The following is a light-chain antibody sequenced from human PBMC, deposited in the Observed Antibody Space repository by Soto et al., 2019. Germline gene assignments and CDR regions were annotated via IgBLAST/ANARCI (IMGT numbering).Light chain of an antibody. CDR3: QQRSSWFN. V-gene: IGKV3-15*01. J-gene: IGKJ2*01. Sequence: EIVMTQSPDTLSVSPGERATLSCRASQSVSSNLAWYQQKPGQAPRLLIYGTSTRATGIPARFSGSGSGTEFTLTISSLQSEDFAVYYCQQRSSWFNFGQGTKLDIK. CDR1: QSVSSN. CDR2: GTS.